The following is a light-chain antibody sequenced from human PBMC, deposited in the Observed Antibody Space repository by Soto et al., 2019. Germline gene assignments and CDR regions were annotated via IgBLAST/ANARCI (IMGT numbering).Light chain of an antibody. Sequence: DIQMTQSPSTLSASVGDRVTITCRASQTIDSWLAWYQQRPGKPPNLLIYKASTLASGVPSRFSGSGSGTEFTLTINSLQPDDFATYYCQQYHIYSGTFGQRTKVDI. CDR2: KAS. V-gene: IGKV1-5*03. J-gene: IGKJ1*01. CDR1: QTIDSW. CDR3: QQYHIYSGT.